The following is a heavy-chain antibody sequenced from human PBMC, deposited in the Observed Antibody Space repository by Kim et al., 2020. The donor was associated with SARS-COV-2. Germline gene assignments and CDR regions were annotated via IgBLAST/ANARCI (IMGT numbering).Heavy chain of an antibody. V-gene: IGHV1-69*13. Sequence: SVKVSCKASGGTFSSYAISWVRQAPGQGLEWMGGIIPIFGTANYAQKFQGRVTITADESTSTAYMELSSLRSEDTAVYYCARNTVASIVGATASDIWGQGTMVTVSS. CDR1: GGTFSSYA. CDR2: IIPIFGTA. CDR3: ARNTVASIVGATASDI. J-gene: IGHJ3*02. D-gene: IGHD1-26*01.